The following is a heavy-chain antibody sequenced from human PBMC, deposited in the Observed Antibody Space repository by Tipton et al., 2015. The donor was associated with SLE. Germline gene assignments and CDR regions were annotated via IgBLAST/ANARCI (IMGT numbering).Heavy chain of an antibody. CDR3: ARQLRFFDY. CDR1: GGSISSYY. J-gene: IGHJ4*02. D-gene: IGHD5-12*01. V-gene: IGHV4-59*08. CDR2: IYYSGST. Sequence: TLSLTCTVSGGSISSYYWSWIRQPPGKGLEWIGYIYYSGSTYYNPSLKSRVTISVDTSKNQFSLKLSSVTAADTAVYYCARQLRFFDYWGQGTLVTVSS.